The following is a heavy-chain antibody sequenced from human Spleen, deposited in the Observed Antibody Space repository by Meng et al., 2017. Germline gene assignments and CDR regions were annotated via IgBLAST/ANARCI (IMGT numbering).Heavy chain of an antibody. CDR3: ARGPTTMAHDFDY. CDR2: INHSGST. CDR1: GGSFIDYY. J-gene: IGHJ4*02. Sequence: QGRLQQWGAGLLHPSDTLSLTCVVSGGSFIDYYWSWIRPPPGKGLEWIGQINHSGSTNYNPSLESRATISVDTSQNNLSLKLSSVTAADSAVYYCARGPTTMAHDFDYWGQGTLVTVSS. V-gene: IGHV4-34*01. D-gene: IGHD4-11*01.